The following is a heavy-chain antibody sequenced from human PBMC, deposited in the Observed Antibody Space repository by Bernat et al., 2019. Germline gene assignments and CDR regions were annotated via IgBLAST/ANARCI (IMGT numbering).Heavy chain of an antibody. CDR2: MNPNSGNT. CDR1: GYTFTSYG. CDR3: VLTHVILAFDI. V-gene: IGHV1-8*02. J-gene: IGHJ3*02. D-gene: IGHD2/OR15-2a*01. Sequence: QVQLVQSGAEVKKPGASVKVSCKASGYTFTSYGISWVRQAPGQGLEWMGWMNPNSGNTGYAQKFQGRVTMTRNTSISTAYMELSSLRSEDTAVYYCVLTHVILAFDIWGQGTMVTVSS.